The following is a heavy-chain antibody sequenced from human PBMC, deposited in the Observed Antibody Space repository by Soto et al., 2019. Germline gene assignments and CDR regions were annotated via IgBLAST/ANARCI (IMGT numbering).Heavy chain of an antibody. D-gene: IGHD3-9*01. CDR2: MNPNSGNT. J-gene: IGHJ5*02. Sequence: ASVKVSCKASGYTFTSYDINWVRQATGQGFEWMGWMNPNSGNTGYAQKFQGRVTMTRNTSISTAYMELSSLRSEDTAVYYCARAPYDILTGYDLRGYWFDPWGQGTLVTVSS. CDR1: GYTFTSYD. V-gene: IGHV1-8*01. CDR3: ARAPYDILTGYDLRGYWFDP.